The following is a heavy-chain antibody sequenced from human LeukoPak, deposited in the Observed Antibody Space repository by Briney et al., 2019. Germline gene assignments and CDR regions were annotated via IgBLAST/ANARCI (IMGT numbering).Heavy chain of an antibody. CDR1: GYTFTGYY. Sequence: ASVEVSCKASGYTFTGYYMHWVRQAPGQGLEWMGRINPNSGGTNYAQKFQGRVTMTRDTSISTAYMELSRLRSDDTAVYYCARLRRDGYNYYFDYWGQGTLVTVSS. CDR3: ARLRRDGYNYYFDY. D-gene: IGHD5-24*01. J-gene: IGHJ4*02. CDR2: INPNSGGT. V-gene: IGHV1-2*06.